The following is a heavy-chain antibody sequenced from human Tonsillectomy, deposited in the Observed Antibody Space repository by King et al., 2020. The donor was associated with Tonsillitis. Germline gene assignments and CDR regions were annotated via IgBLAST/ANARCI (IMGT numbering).Heavy chain of an antibody. V-gene: IGHV1-69*04. D-gene: IGHD1-26*01. CDR2: IIPILGIA. CDR3: ARDLIVGATPAEYFQH. J-gene: IGHJ1*01. CDR1: GGTFSSYA. Sequence: QLVQSGAEVKKPGSSVKVSCKASGGTFSSYAISWVRQAPGQGLEWMGRIIPILGIANYAQKFQGRVTITADKSTSTAYMELSSLRSEDTAVYYCARDLIVGATPAEYFQHWGQGTLVTVSS.